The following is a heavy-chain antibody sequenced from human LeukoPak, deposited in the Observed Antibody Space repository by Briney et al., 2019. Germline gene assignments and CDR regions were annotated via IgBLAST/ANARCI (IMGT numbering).Heavy chain of an antibody. CDR3: TALAASYINGDSCHYFIY. CDR1: GFGFSGTW. J-gene: IGHJ4*02. CDR2: IKSKEAGGTA. V-gene: IGHV3-15*01. Sequence: GGSLRLSCATSGFGFSGTWMSWVRQGPGKGLEWVGRIKSKEAGGTADYAAPVRGRFTISRDDSKDTVYLEMNSLKTEDTAVYYCTALAASYINGDSCHYFIYWGQGALVTVSS. D-gene: IGHD2-21*02.